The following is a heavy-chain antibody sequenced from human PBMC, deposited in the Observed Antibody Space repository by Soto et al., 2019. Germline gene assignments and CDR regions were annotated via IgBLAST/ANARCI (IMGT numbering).Heavy chain of an antibody. Sequence: GGSLRLSCAASGFTFSSYGMHWVRQAPGKGLEWVAVISYDGSNKYYADSVKGRFTISRDNSKNTLYLQMNSLRAEDTAVYYSAKDNYYDFWSTPGYWGPGTLVTVYS. CDR3: AKDNYYDFWSTPGY. CDR2: ISYDGSNK. J-gene: IGHJ4*02. V-gene: IGHV3-30*18. D-gene: IGHD3-3*01. CDR1: GFTFSSYG.